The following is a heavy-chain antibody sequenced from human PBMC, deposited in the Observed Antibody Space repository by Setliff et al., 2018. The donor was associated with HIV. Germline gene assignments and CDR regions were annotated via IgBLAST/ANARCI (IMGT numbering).Heavy chain of an antibody. D-gene: IGHD3-22*01. Sequence: GGSLRLSCAASGFTFSSFGMTWVRQAPGKGLQWVSTMSGSRHTTYYAESVKGRFTVSRDNSQNTLYLRMNSLRTEDTAVYYCQTNYYDTSGYYYEARNYFEYWGQGTLVTVSS. V-gene: IGHV3-23*01. CDR3: QTNYYDTSGYYYEARNYFEY. CDR2: MSGSRHTT. J-gene: IGHJ4*02. CDR1: GFTFSSFG.